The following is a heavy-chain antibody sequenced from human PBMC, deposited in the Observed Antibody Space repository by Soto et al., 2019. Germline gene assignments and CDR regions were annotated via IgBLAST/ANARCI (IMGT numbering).Heavy chain of an antibody. V-gene: IGHV3-48*01. CDR3: ARDRFYYYDSSGYWRFAP. Sequence: GESLKISCAASGFTFSSYSMNWVRQAPGKGLEWVSYISSSSSTIYYADSVKGRFTISRDNAKNSLYLQMNSLRAEDTAVYYCARDRFYYYDSSGYWRFAPWGQGPLVTVSS. CDR2: ISSSSSTI. CDR1: GFTFSSYS. D-gene: IGHD3-22*01. J-gene: IGHJ5*02.